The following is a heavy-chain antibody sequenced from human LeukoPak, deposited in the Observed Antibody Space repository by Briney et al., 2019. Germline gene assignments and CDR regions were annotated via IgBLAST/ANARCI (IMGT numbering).Heavy chain of an antibody. V-gene: IGHV3-23*01. CDR2: ISGSGGST. Sequence: GGSLRLSCAASGFTFRRYGMSWVRQAPGKGLEWVSAISGSGGSTYYADSVKGRFTISRDNSKNTLYLQMNSLRAEDTAVYYCAKDSRRGVDYYYYMDVWGKGTTVTVSS. CDR3: AKDSRRGVDYYYYMDV. J-gene: IGHJ6*03. D-gene: IGHD2-8*01. CDR1: GFTFRRYG.